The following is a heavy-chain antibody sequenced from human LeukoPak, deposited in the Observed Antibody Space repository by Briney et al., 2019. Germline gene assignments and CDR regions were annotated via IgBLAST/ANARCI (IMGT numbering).Heavy chain of an antibody. J-gene: IGHJ4*02. Sequence: GSLRLSCAASGFTFSSYSMNWVRQVPGKGLEWVSAISGSGGSTYYADSVKGRFTISRDNAKNSLYLQMNSLRAEDTAVYYCARVPHDYGDFYLSYWGQGTLVTVSS. D-gene: IGHD4-17*01. CDR3: ARVPHDYGDFYLSY. V-gene: IGHV3-21*04. CDR1: GFTFSSYS. CDR2: ISGSGGST.